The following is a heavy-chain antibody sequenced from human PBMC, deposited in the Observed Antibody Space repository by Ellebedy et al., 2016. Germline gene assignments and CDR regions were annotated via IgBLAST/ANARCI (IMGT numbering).Heavy chain of an antibody. CDR2: IFTYNSGTT. CDR3: AGRRPFNSGWYIDN. J-gene: IGHJ4*02. CDR1: GASVSTGDYY. V-gene: IGHV4-61*08. Sequence: GSLRLSCTVSGASVSTGDYYWSWIRQPPGKGLEYIGYIFTYNSGTTSYNPSLNSRVTISVDTSKNQFSLKLGSVTAADTAVYYCAGRRPFNSGWYIDNWGQGTLVAVSS. D-gene: IGHD6-19*01.